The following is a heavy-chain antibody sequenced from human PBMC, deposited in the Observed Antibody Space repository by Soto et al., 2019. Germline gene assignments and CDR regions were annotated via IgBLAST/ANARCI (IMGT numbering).Heavy chain of an antibody. CDR2: IYYSGST. CDR1: GGSISSSSYY. CDR3: ARHDGLRNYYYMDV. J-gene: IGHJ6*03. Sequence: SETLSLTCTVSGGSISSSSYYWGWIRQPPGKGLEWIGSIYYSGSTYYNPSLKSRVTISVDTSKNQFSLKLSSVTAADTAVYYCARHDGLRNYYYMDVWGKGTTVTVSS. V-gene: IGHV4-39*01.